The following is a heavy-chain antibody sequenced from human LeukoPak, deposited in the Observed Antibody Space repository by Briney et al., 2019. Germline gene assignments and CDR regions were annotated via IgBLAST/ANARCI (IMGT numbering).Heavy chain of an antibody. CDR1: GYTFSDYY. CDR3: ARDRAVSGPHFSGY. D-gene: IGHD6-19*01. CDR2: INPNIGGI. V-gene: IGHV1-2*02. J-gene: IGHJ4*02. Sequence: ASVKVSCKASGYTFSDYYIHWMRQAPGQGLEWMGWINPNIGGINYAQKFQGRVTMTRDTSISTAYMELNRLRSDDTAVYYCARDRAVSGPHFSGYWGQGTLVTVSS.